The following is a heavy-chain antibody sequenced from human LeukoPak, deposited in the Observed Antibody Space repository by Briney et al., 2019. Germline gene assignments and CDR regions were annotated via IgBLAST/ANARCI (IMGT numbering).Heavy chain of an antibody. V-gene: IGHV1-58*02. CDR3: AAEWDDSRYRAFDI. J-gene: IGHJ3*02. CDR1: GFTFTSPA. Sequence: SVKVSCKASGFTFTSPAMQWVRQARGQRLEWIGWIVVGSGNTNYAQKFQERVTITRDMSTSTAYMELSSLRSEDTAVYYCAAEWDDSRYRAFDIWGQGTMVTVSS. D-gene: IGHD3-22*01. CDR2: IVVGSGNT.